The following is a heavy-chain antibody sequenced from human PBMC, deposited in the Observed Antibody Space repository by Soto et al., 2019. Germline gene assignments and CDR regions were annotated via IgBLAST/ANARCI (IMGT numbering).Heavy chain of an antibody. CDR1: GFTFSSHG. V-gene: IGHV3-33*01. J-gene: IGHJ5*02. Sequence: QVQLVESGGGVVQPGRSLRLSCAASGFTFSSHGMHWVRQAPGKGLEWVAVIWYDGSKRYYADSVKGRFTISRDNSKNTLYLQMNSLRAEDTAVYYCARVSVGYCTGGSCLNWFDPWGQGTLVTVPS. D-gene: IGHD2-15*01. CDR3: ARVSVGYCTGGSCLNWFDP. CDR2: IWYDGSKR.